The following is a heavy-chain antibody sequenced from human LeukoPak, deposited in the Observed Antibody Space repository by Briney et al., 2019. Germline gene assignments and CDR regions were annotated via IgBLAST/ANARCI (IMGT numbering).Heavy chain of an antibody. Sequence: ETLSLTCTVSGGSISSYYWSWIRQPPGKGLEWVSYISSSSSTIYYADSVKGRFTISRDNAKNSLYLQMNSLRAEDTAVYYCARYCSSTSCYTPDAFDIWGQGTMVTVSS. CDR2: ISSSSSTI. J-gene: IGHJ3*02. V-gene: IGHV3-48*01. CDR3: ARYCSSTSCYTPDAFDI. D-gene: IGHD2-2*02. CDR1: GGSISSYY.